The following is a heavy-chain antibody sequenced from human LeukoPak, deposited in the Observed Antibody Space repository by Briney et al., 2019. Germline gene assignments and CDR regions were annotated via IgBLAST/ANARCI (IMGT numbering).Heavy chain of an antibody. CDR1: GYTFTGYY. J-gene: IGHJ3*02. CDR2: INPNSGGT. CDR3: ARPRRDYIDASDI. D-gene: IGHD4-17*01. Sequence: ASVKVSCKASGYTFTGYYLHWVRQAPGQGLEWMGWINPNSGGTNYAQKFQGRVTMTRDTSISTAYMELSRLRSDDTAVYYCARPRRDYIDASDIWGQGTMVTVSS. V-gene: IGHV1-2*02.